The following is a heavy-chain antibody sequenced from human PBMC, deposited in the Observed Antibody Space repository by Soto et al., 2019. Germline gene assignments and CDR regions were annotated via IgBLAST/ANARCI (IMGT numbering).Heavy chain of an antibody. CDR3: AKDYCSSTSCYVWGVAFDI. Sequence: GGSMRLPCAASGFTFSSYDMHWVRQATGKGLEWVSAIGTAGDTYYPGSVKGRFTISRDNSKNTLYLQMNSLRAEDTAVYYCAKDYCSSTSCYVWGVAFDIWGQGTMVTVSS. CDR1: GFTFSSYD. V-gene: IGHV3-13*01. J-gene: IGHJ3*02. D-gene: IGHD2-2*01. CDR2: IGTAGDT.